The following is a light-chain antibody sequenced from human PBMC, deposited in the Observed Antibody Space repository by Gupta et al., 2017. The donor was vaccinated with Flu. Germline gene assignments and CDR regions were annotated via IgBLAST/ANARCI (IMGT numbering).Light chain of an antibody. Sequence: NVYTYLVWYLQKPGQSPKLLIYFASNRASGVPPRFSGSGSGTDFILTITSVEADDAGFYYCQQDREIPGSFGPGTKLEIK. J-gene: IGKJ2*03. CDR3: QQDREIPGS. CDR2: FAS. V-gene: IGKV2-28*01. CDR1: NVYTY.